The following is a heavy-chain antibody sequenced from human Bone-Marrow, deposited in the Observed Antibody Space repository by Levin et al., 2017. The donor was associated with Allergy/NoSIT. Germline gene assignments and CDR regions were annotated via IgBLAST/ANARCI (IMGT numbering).Heavy chain of an antibody. J-gene: IGHJ5*02. V-gene: IGHV3-66*01. D-gene: IGHD1-26*01. CDR2: VYSGGDT. CDR1: GFDFSRNY. CDR3: ARDVGP. Sequence: PGGSLRLSCAASGFDFSRNYVKWVRQAPGKGLEWVSLVYSGGDTYYADSVKGRFTISRDKSTNTMFLQMNNLRVEDTAVYYCARDVGPWGPGTLVTVSS.